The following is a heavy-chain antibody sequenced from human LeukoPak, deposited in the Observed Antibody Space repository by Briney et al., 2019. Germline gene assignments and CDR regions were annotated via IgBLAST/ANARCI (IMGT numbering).Heavy chain of an antibody. CDR3: ARAGHYDFWSGRKTATYFDY. V-gene: IGHV4-34*01. J-gene: IGHJ4*02. Sequence: PSETLSLTCAVYGGSFSGYYWSWIRQPPGKGLEWIGEINHSGSTNYNPSLKSRVTISVDTSKNQFSLKLSSVTAADTAVYYCARAGHYDFWSGRKTATYFDYWGRGTLVTVSS. CDR1: GGSFSGYY. CDR2: INHSGST. D-gene: IGHD3-3*01.